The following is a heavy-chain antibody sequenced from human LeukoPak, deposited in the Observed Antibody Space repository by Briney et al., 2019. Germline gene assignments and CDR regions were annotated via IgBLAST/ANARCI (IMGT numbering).Heavy chain of an antibody. J-gene: IGHJ6*02. CDR3: ARGVTATRYFYYGLDV. Sequence: PGGSLRLSCAASGFTFNTYTMNWVRQAPGKGLEWVSYISGSSGIIDYANSVRGRFTISRDNAKNSLYLQMNSLRVEDTAVYYCARGVTATRYFYYGLDVWGLGTTVTVSS. CDR1: GFTFNTYT. CDR2: ISGSSGII. D-gene: IGHD2-21*02. V-gene: IGHV3-48*01.